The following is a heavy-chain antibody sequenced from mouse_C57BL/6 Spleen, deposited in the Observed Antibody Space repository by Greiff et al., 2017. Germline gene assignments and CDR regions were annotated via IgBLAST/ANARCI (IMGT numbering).Heavy chain of an antibody. Sequence: VAPSQSLSITCTVSGFSFTSYGVDWVRQSPGKGLEWLGVIWGVGSTNYNSALKSRLSSSKDNSKSQVFLKMNSLQTDDTAMYYCASVSKGFAYWGQGTLVTVSA. CDR1: GFSFTSYG. CDR2: IWGVGST. V-gene: IGHV2-6*01. CDR3: ASVSKGFAY. J-gene: IGHJ3*01.